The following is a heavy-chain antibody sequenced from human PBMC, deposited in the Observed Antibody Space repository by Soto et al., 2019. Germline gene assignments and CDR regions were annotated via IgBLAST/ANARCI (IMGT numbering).Heavy chain of an antibody. V-gene: IGHV1-58*02. Sequence: SVKVSFKASGFTFSSSAMQWVRQARGQRLEWIGWIVVGSGNTNYAQKFQERVTITRDMSTSTAYMEVSSLRSEDTAVYYCAAGFYDSGGYSLDYWGQGSLVTVSS. CDR2: IVVGSGNT. J-gene: IGHJ4*02. D-gene: IGHD3-22*01. CDR3: AAGFYDSGGYSLDY. CDR1: GFTFSSSA.